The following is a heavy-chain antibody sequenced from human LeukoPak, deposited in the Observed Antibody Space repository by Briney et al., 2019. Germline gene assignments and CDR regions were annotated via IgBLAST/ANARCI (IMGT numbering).Heavy chain of an antibody. D-gene: IGHD3-22*01. Sequence: SETLSLTCTVSGGSISSSYWSWIRQPPGKGLEWIGYIYYSGNTNSNPSLKSRVTISVDTSKEQFSLKLSSVTAADTAVYYCAETNDSSGYYFEYWGQGTLVTVSS. CDR2: IYYSGNT. J-gene: IGHJ4*02. CDR3: AETNDSSGYYFEY. V-gene: IGHV4-59*01. CDR1: GGSISSSY.